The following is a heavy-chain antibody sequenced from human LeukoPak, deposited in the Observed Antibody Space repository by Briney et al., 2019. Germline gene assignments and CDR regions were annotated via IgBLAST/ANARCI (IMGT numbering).Heavy chain of an antibody. Sequence: SGTLSLTCGVSGGSITNTNYWTWVRQPPGKGLEWIGEVNLQGSTNYNPSLMGRVAISVDTSENHISLQLTSVTAADTAVYYWATEGGPYRTLDYPGQGTLVTVSS. CDR1: GGSITNTNY. V-gene: IGHV4-4*02. J-gene: IGHJ4*02. CDR2: VNLQGST. CDR3: ATEGGPYRTLDY.